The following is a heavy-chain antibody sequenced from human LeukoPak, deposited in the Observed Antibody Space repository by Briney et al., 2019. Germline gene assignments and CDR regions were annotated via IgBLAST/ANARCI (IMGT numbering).Heavy chain of an antibody. J-gene: IGHJ4*02. CDR3: ARVIGSYGDSAY. D-gene: IGHD3-16*01. CDR2: ISSTSSAI. CDR1: GFSFSSYS. V-gene: IGHV3-48*04. Sequence: GGSLRLSRAASGFSFSSYSMNWVRQAPGKGLEWLSYISSTSSAIYYADSLKGRFTISRDNAKNSLYLQMDSLRAEDTAVYYCARVIGSYGDSAYWGQGTLVTASS.